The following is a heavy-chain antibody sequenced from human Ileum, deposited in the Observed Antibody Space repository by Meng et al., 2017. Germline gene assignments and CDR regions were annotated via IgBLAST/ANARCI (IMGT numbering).Heavy chain of an antibody. Sequence: SETLSLTCNVSGYSLSSGYYWGWIRQPPGKGLEWIGHMFHSGSTYYNPSLQSRVSISVDTSKNQFSLKLSSVTAADTAVYYCARDWGCSGGYYYKYWGQGALVTVSS. D-gene: IGHD3-22*01. CDR3: ARDWGCSGGYYYKY. J-gene: IGHJ4*02. CDR2: MFHSGST. CDR1: GYSLSSGYY. V-gene: IGHV4-38-2*02.